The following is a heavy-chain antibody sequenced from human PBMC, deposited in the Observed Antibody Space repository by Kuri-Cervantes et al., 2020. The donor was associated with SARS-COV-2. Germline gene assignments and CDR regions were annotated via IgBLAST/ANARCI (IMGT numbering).Heavy chain of an antibody. V-gene: IGHV3-21*01. Sequence: GGSLRLSCAASGFTFNSYSMNWVRQAPGKGLEWVSSISTSSSYIYYADSVKGRFTISRDTAKNSLYLQMHSLRAEDTAVYYCARGGYCSGGSCYSVYYYYYYGMDVWGQGTTVTVSS. J-gene: IGHJ6*02. CDR1: GFTFNSYS. CDR2: ISTSSSYI. CDR3: ARGGYCSGGSCYSVYYYYYYGMDV. D-gene: IGHD2-15*01.